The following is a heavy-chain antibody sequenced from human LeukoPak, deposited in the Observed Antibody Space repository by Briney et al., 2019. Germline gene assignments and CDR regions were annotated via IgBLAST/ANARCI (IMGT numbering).Heavy chain of an antibody. D-gene: IGHD3-22*01. J-gene: IGHJ4*02. CDR1: GFTFSSYA. Sequence: GGSLRLSCAASGFTFSSYAMSWVRQAPGKGLEWDSSITGSSASTYYADSVKGRFTISRDNSKNTLYLQMNSLRAEDMAVYFCAKLDYYDTHWGQGTLVTVSS. CDR3: AKLDYYDTH. CDR2: ITGSSAST. V-gene: IGHV3-23*01.